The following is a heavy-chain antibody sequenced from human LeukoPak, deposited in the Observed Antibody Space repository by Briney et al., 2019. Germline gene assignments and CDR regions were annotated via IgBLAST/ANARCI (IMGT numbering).Heavy chain of an antibody. CDR2: FDYSGGS. CDR3: ARWNYDIWTGHRYFDY. CDR1: GDSIRGFY. V-gene: IGHV4-59*01. D-gene: IGHD3/OR15-3a*01. Sequence: SETLSLTCNVSGDSIRGFYWGWIRQPPGKGLEWIGYFDYSGGSNYNPALESRVIISVDTSKNQFSPKLRSLTAADTAVYYCARWNYDIWTGHRYFDYWGQGTLVVVSS. J-gene: IGHJ4*02.